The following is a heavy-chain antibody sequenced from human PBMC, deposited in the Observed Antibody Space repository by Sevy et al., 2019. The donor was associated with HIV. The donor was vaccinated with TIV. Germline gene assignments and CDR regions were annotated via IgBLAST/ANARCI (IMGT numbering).Heavy chain of an antibody. J-gene: IGHJ4*02. D-gene: IGHD2-2*01. CDR3: TTDLEYQLERYYFNY. CDR2: IKSKTNGGTT. Sequence: GGSVRLSCAASEFIFTNAWMSWVRQAPGKGLEWVGRIKSKTNGGTTDYAAPVEGRFTISRDDSKKTLYLQMNSLRTGDTAVYYCTTDLEYQLERYYFNYWGQGTLVTVSS. CDR1: EFIFTNAW. V-gene: IGHV3-15*01.